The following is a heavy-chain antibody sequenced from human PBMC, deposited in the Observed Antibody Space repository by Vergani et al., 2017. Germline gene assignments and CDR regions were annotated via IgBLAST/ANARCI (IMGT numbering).Heavy chain of an antibody. J-gene: IGHJ3*02. D-gene: IGHD3-10*01. CDR2: ISSSSSYI. CDR1: GFTFSSYS. Sequence: EVQLVESGGGLVKPGGSLRLSCAASGFTFSSYSMNWVRQAPGKGLEWVSSISSSSSYIYYADSVKGRCTISRDNAKNSLYLQMNSLRAEDTAVYYCARDRGTMVRGVRDAFDIWGQGTMVTVSS. CDR3: ARDRGTMVRGVRDAFDI. V-gene: IGHV3-21*01.